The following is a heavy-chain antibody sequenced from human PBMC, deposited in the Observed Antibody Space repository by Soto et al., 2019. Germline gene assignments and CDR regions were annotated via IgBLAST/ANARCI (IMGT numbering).Heavy chain of an antibody. Sequence: QVQLVESGGGVVQPGRSLRLSCAASGSTFSTYGMHWVRQAPGKGLEWVAVIWDDGSNQYYADSVEGRLTISRDNSKSTLYLQMDSLRPEDTAVYYCAKGGSSGWDLDYWGQGTLVTVSS. CDR3: AKGGSSGWDLDY. J-gene: IGHJ4*02. V-gene: IGHV3-30*18. CDR1: GSTFSTYG. D-gene: IGHD6-19*01. CDR2: IWDDGSNQ.